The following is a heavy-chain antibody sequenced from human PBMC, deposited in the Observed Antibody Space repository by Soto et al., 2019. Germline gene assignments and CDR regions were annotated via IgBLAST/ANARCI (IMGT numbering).Heavy chain of an antibody. CDR1: GYTFTSYY. D-gene: IGHD6-19*01. J-gene: IGHJ4*02. CDR2: INPSGGST. V-gene: IGHV1-46*01. CDR3: ARDHILYRTVAGTNYFDY. Sequence: ASVKVSCKASGYTFTSYYMHWVRQAPGQGLEWMGIINPSGGSTSYAQKFQGRVTMTRDTSTSTVYMELSSLRSEDTAVYYCARDHILYRTVAGTNYFDYWGQGTLVTVSS.